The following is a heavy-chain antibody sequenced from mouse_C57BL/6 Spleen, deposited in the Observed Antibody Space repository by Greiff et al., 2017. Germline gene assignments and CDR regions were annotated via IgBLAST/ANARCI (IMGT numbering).Heavy chain of an antibody. CDR1: GYTFTSYW. CDR2: IYPADREN. Sequence: QVQLQQPGAELVKPGSSVKLSCKASGYTFTSYWMDWVKQRPGKGLEWIGNIYPADRENHSNQKFKDKATLTVDKSSSTADMQLSSLTSEDASVYYCARDYLGFDYWGQGTTLTGSS. CDR3: ARDYLGFDY. D-gene: IGHD2-13*01. V-gene: IGHV1-61*01. J-gene: IGHJ2*01.